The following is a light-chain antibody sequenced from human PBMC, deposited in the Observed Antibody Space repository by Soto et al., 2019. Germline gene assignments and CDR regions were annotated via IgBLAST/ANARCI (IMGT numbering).Light chain of an antibody. CDR1: QSVNTN. CDR3: QEYNDWPRYT. J-gene: IGKJ2*01. CDR2: GAS. V-gene: IGKV3D-15*01. Sequence: EVVMTQSPPTLSVSPGETATLSCRASQSVNTNLAWYQQRPGQVPRLFIYGASTSVTGIPDRFSGSRSGTEFTLTISSLQSEDLAVYYCQEYNDWPRYTFGQGTKVDIK.